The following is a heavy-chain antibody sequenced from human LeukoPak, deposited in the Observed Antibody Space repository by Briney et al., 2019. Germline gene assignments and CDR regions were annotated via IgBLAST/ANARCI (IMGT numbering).Heavy chain of an antibody. Sequence: GGSLRLSCAASGFTFSSYSVNWVRQAPGKGLEWVSYISSSSSTIYYADSVKGRFTISRDNAKNSLYLQMNSLRAEDTAVYYCARVHGYNWNDPRWCLDYWGRGTLVTVSS. D-gene: IGHD1-1*01. J-gene: IGHJ4*02. CDR1: GFTFSSYS. CDR3: ARVHGYNWNDPRWCLDY. CDR2: ISSSSSTI. V-gene: IGHV3-48*04.